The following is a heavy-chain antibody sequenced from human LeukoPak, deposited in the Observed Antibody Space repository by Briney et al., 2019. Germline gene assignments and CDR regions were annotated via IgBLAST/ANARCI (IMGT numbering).Heavy chain of an antibody. D-gene: IGHD5-18*01. V-gene: IGHV1-2*06. Sequence: GASVKVSCKASGYTFTGYYMHWVRQAPGQGLEWMGRINPNNGATNYAQKLQGRVTITGDTSISTAYLQWSSLKASDTAMYYCARLGYSYGSQYYFDYWGQGTLVTVSS. J-gene: IGHJ4*02. CDR1: GYTFTGYY. CDR3: ARLGYSYGSQYYFDY. CDR2: INPNNGAT.